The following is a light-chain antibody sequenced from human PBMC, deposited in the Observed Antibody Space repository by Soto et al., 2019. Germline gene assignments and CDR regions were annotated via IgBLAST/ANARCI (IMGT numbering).Light chain of an antibody. V-gene: IGKV3-15*01. CDR3: QQYNNWPIT. CDR2: DAS. J-gene: IGKJ5*01. CDR1: QNVLSN. Sequence: EIVLTQSPVTLSLSPGERASLSCRASQNVLSNLALYQQKPAQSPRLLIYDASDRATGIPARFSSSGSGTEFTLTISSLQSEDFALYYCQQYNNWPITFGQGTRLEIK.